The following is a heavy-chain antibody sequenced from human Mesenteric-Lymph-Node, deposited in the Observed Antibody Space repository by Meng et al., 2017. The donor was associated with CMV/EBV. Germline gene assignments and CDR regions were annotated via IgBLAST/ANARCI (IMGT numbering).Heavy chain of an antibody. CDR2: IGTPGDT. V-gene: IGHV3-13*01. CDR1: GFIFSMSE. J-gene: IGHJ2*01. D-gene: IGHD6-19*01. CDR3: ARESHSGAWNNWYFDI. Sequence: GGSLRLSCVGPGFIFSMSEFHWVRQPIGQGLEWVSAIGTPGDTYYSDSVKGRFTISRDNAKNSLYLQMDSLRAGDTAVYYCARESHSGAWNNWYFDIWGRGTLVTVSS.